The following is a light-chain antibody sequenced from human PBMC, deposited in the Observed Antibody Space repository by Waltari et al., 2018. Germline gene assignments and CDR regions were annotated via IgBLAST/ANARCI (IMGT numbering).Light chain of an antibody. CDR3: QSSDSTLYGVV. V-gene: IGLV1-40*01. CDR1: SSNIGAGSD. CDR2: GIN. J-gene: IGLJ2*01. Sequence: QSVLTQPPSVHGAPGQRVTIPRTRSSSNIGAGSDVTWYQLLPGTAPKLLIYGINNRPSGVPDRFSGSRSATSASLAISGLQAEDEAYYYCQSSDSTLYGVVFGGGTKLTVL.